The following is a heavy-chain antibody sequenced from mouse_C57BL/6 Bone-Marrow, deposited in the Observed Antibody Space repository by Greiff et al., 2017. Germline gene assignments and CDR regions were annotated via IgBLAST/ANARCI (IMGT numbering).Heavy chain of an antibody. CDR1: GFTFSSYG. Sequence: EVKLVESGGDLVKPGGSLKLSCAASGFTFSSYGMSWVRQTPDKRLEWVATISSGGSYTYYPDSVKGRFTISRDNAKNTLYLQMSSLKSEDTAMYYCARQGNRYYFDYWGQGTTLTVSS. J-gene: IGHJ2*01. CDR3: ARQGNRYYFDY. CDR2: ISSGGSYT. D-gene: IGHD2-1*01. V-gene: IGHV5-6*01.